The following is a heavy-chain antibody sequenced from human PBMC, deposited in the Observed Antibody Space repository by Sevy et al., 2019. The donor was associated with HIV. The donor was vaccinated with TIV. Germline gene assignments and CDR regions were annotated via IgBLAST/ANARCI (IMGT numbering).Heavy chain of an antibody. J-gene: IGHJ4*02. CDR3: AKGIGYGGYETDY. CDR2: ISGSGIST. V-gene: IGHV3-23*01. CDR1: GFTFSSYA. D-gene: IGHD5-12*01. Sequence: GGSLRLSCAASGFTFSSYAMSWVRQAPGKGLEWVSAISGSGISTYYADSVKGRFTISRDNSKNTLYLQMTNLRAEDTAVFYCAKGIGYGGYETDYWGQGTLVTVSS.